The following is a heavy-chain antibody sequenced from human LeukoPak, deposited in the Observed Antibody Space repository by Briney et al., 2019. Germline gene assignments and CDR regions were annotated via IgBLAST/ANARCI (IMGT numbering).Heavy chain of an antibody. CDR1: GFTFSSCG. Sequence: PGGSLRLSCAASGFTFSSCGMHWVRQAPCKGLEWVAFIRFDGSNKYYADSVKGRFTISRDNSKNTLYLQMNSLRGEDTGVYYCAKDDKYSTRPNWFDAWGQGTLVTVSS. V-gene: IGHV3-30*02. CDR3: AKDDKYSTRPNWFDA. D-gene: IGHD1-26*01. J-gene: IGHJ5*02. CDR2: IRFDGSNK.